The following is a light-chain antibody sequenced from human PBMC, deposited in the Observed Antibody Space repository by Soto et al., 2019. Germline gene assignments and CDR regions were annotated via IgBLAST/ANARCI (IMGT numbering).Light chain of an antibody. V-gene: IGLV3-10*01. CDR2: EDS. Sequence: SYELTQPPSVSVSPGQTARITCSGDALPKKYAYWYQQKSGQAPVLVIYEDSQRPSGIPERFSGSSSGTIATLTISGAQVEDEADYYCYSTASSGNRGVFGGGTKLTVL. CDR3: YSTASSGNRGV. CDR1: ALPKKY. J-gene: IGLJ2*01.